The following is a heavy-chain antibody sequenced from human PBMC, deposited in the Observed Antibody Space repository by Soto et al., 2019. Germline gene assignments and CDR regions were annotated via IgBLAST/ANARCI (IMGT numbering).Heavy chain of an antibody. D-gene: IGHD6-19*01. CDR3: ASRRPRIAVAGDDAFDI. Sequence: GESLKISCKGSGYSFTSYWISWVRQMPGKGLEWMGRIDPSDSYTNYSPSFQGHVTISADKSISTAYLQWSSLKASDTAMYYCASRRPRIAVAGDDAFDIWGQGTMVTVSS. CDR1: GYSFTSYW. V-gene: IGHV5-10-1*01. CDR2: IDPSDSYT. J-gene: IGHJ3*02.